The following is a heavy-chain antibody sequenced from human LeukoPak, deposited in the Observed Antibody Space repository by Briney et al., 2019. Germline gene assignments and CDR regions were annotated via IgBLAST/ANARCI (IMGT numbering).Heavy chain of an antibody. Sequence: GEALKISFKGAGYRFTSYWIGWGRRMPGKGRGGRGSIYPGDWDNRYSRSFEGQVTISADKSISTAYLQWSSLKASDTAMYYCARLPDIVLMVYADYWGQGTLVTVSS. CDR1: GYRFTSYW. J-gene: IGHJ4*02. CDR2: IYPGDWDN. CDR3: ARLPDIVLMVYADY. V-gene: IGHV5-51*01. D-gene: IGHD2-8*01.